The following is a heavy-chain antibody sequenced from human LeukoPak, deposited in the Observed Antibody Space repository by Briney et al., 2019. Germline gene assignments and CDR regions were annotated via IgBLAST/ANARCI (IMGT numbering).Heavy chain of an antibody. CDR3: AGVRSGNWFYP. CDR2: IKQDGSAK. J-gene: IGHJ5*02. Sequence: PGESLRLSCAASGFTFSSSWMSWVRQAPGKGLEWVAHIKQDGSAKDYVDSVKGRFTISRDNAKNSLDLQMNSLRAEDTAVYYCAGVRSGNWFYPWGQGTLVTVSS. V-gene: IGHV3-7*01. CDR1: GFTFSSSW. D-gene: IGHD7-27*01.